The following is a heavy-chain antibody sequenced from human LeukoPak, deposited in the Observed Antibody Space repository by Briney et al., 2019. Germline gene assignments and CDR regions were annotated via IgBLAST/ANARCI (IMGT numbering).Heavy chain of an antibody. CDR3: ARDRSIAAAGTRFYYYYGMDV. J-gene: IGHJ6*02. Sequence: GGSLRLSCAASGFTFSDYYMSWIRQAPGKGLEWVSYISSSGSTIYYADSVKGRFTISRDNAKNSLYLQTNSLRAEDTAVYYCARDRSIAAAGTRFYYYYGMDVWGQGTTVTVSS. V-gene: IGHV3-11*01. CDR1: GFTFSDYY. CDR2: ISSSGSTI. D-gene: IGHD6-13*01.